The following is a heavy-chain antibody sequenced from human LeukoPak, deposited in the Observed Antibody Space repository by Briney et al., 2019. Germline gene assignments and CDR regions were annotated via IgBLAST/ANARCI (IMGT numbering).Heavy chain of an antibody. D-gene: IGHD6-19*01. CDR1: EYTFTGYY. Sequence: RASVKVSCKASEYTFTGYYIHWVRQAPGQGLEWMGWINPNSGGTYYAQKFQGWVTMTRDTSISTAYMELSSLRSEDTAVYYCASREIRIAVAGYDYWGQGTLVTVSS. CDR3: ASREIRIAVAGYDY. J-gene: IGHJ4*02. CDR2: INPNSGGT. V-gene: IGHV1-2*04.